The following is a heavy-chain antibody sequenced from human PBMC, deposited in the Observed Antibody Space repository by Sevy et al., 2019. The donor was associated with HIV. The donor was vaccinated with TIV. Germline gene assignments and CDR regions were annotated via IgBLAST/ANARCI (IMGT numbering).Heavy chain of an antibody. V-gene: IGHV3-23*01. D-gene: IGHD2-2*02. CDR1: GFTFSSYA. CDR2: ISHSGDGT. J-gene: IGHJ6*02. CDR3: AKGTLVVPTVIYYYYSMSV. Sequence: GGSLRLSCAASGFTFSSYAMSWVRQAPGKGLEWVSAISHSGDGTYYADSVKGRFTISRDNSKNTLYLEMNSLRAEDTAVYYCAKGTLVVPTVIYYYYSMSVWGQGTTVTVSS.